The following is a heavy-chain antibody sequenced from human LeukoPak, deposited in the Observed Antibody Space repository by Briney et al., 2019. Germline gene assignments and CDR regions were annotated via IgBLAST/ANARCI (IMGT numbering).Heavy chain of an antibody. J-gene: IGHJ3*02. Sequence: PGGSLRLSCAASGFTVSSNYMSWVRQTPGKGLEWVANIKQDGSEKYYVDSVKGRFTISRDNAKNSLYLQMNSLRAEDTAVYYCAGETPDYYDSRGDAFDIWGQGTMVTVSS. CDR2: IKQDGSEK. V-gene: IGHV3-7*01. CDR1: GFTVSSNY. D-gene: IGHD3-22*01. CDR3: AGETPDYYDSRGDAFDI.